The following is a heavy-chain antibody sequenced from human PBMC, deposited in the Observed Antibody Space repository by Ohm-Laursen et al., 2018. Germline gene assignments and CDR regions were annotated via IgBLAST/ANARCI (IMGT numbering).Heavy chain of an antibody. CDR1: GGSISNYY. CDR2: IYYSGST. V-gene: IGHV4-59*01. CDR3: ARGLWWFDP. J-gene: IGHJ5*02. Sequence: GTLSLTCTVSGGSISNYYWNWIRQPPGKGLEWIGYIYYSGSTNYNPSLKSRVTISVDTSKNQFSLKLSSVTAADTAVYYCARGLWWFDPWGQGTLVTVSS.